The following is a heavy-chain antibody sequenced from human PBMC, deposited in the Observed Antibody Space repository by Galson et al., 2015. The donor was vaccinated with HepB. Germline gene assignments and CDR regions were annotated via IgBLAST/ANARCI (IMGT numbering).Heavy chain of an antibody. J-gene: IGHJ4*02. CDR2: INHSGST. V-gene: IGHV4-34*01. Sequence: LSLTCAVYGGSFSGYYWSWIRQPPGKGLEWIGEINHSGSTNYNPSLKSRVTISVDTSKNQFSLKLSSVTAADTAVYYCARPRYSSGLFDYWGQGTLVTVSS. CDR1: GGSFSGYY. D-gene: IGHD6-19*01. CDR3: ARPRYSSGLFDY.